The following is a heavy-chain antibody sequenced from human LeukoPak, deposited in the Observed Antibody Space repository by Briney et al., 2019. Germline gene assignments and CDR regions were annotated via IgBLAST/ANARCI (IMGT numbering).Heavy chain of an antibody. CDR1: GFTFSSYA. D-gene: IGHD6-13*01. V-gene: IGHV3-30-3*01. Sequence: QPGRSLRLSCAASGFTFSSYAMHWVRQAPGMGLEWVAVISYDGSNKYYADSVKGRFTISRDNSKDTLYLQMNSLRAEDTAVYYCARGSRYSSSWPGDWFDPWGQGTLVTVSS. CDR2: ISYDGSNK. CDR3: ARGSRYSSSWPGDWFDP. J-gene: IGHJ5*02.